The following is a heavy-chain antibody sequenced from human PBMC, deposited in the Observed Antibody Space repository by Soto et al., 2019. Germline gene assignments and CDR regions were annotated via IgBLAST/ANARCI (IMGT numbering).Heavy chain of an antibody. J-gene: IGHJ4*02. CDR1: GFTFNSHT. V-gene: IGHV3-48*04. Sequence: EVQLVESGGGLVQPGGSLRLSCAASGFTFNSHTMNWVRQAPGKGLEWLSYISDSSSTIYYADSVKGRFTISRDNAKNSLYLQMNSLRAEDTAVYYCTRELGYWGQGTLVTVPA. CDR2: ISDSSSTI. CDR3: TRELGY.